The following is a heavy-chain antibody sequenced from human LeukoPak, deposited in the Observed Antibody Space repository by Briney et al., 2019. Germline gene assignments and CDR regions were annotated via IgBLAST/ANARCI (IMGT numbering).Heavy chain of an antibody. CDR1: GFTFSSYA. J-gene: IGHJ4*02. CDR2: ISGGGGYT. Sequence: GGSLRLSCAASGFTFSSYAMTWVRQAPGKGLEWVSAISGGGGYTYYADSVKGRFTISRGNSKNTLYLQMDSLRAEDTAVYFCAKDGGVYGASDYWGQGTLVTVSS. CDR3: AKDGGVYGASDY. V-gene: IGHV3-23*01. D-gene: IGHD4-17*01.